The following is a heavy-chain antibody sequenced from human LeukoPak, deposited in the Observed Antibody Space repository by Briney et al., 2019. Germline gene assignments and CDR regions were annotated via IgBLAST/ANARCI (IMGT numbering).Heavy chain of an antibody. CDR3: AKGGGAASDY. V-gene: IGHV3-30*02. D-gene: IGHD6-13*01. J-gene: IGHJ4*02. Sequence: GGSLRLSCAASGLTFNSYGMHWVRQAPGKGLEWVAVIWYDGSNKYYADSVKGRFTISRDNSKNTLYLQMNSLRAEDTAVYYCAKGGGAASDYWGQATLVTVSS. CDR1: GLTFNSYG. CDR2: IWYDGSNK.